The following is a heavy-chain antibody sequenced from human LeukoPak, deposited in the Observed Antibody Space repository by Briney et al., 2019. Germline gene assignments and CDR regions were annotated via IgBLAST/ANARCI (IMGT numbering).Heavy chain of an antibody. CDR3: AREVDDSSGYYYRRIPYYYMDV. D-gene: IGHD3-22*01. Sequence: SETLSLTCAVYGGSFSGYYWSWIRQPPGKGREWVGEINHSGSTNYNPSLKSRVTISVATSKNQFSLKLSSVTAADTAVYYCAREVDDSSGYYYRRIPYYYMDVWGKGTTVTVSS. J-gene: IGHJ6*03. CDR2: INHSGST. V-gene: IGHV4-34*01. CDR1: GGSFSGYY.